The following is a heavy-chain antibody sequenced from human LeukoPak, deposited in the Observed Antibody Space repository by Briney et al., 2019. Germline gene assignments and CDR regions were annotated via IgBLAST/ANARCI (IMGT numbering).Heavy chain of an antibody. V-gene: IGHV4-38-2*02. Sequence: SETLSLTCTVSGYSISSGYYWGWIRQPPGKGLEWIGSIYHSGSTYYNPSLKSRVTISVDTSKNQFSLKLSSVTAADRAVYYCARELAYYMDVWGKGTTVTVSS. CDR3: ARELAYYMDV. CDR2: IYHSGST. J-gene: IGHJ6*03. CDR1: GYSISSGYY.